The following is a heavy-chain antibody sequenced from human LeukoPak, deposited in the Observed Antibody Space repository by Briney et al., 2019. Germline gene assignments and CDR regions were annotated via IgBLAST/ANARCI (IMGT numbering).Heavy chain of an antibody. CDR3: ARDARFGELPHIYYMDV. CDR2: INPSGGST. D-gene: IGHD3-10*01. J-gene: IGHJ6*03. V-gene: IGHV1-46*01. Sequence: GASVKVSCKASGYTFTSYYMHWVRQAPGQGLEWMGIINPSGGSTSYAQKFQGRVTITADESTSTAYMELSSLRSEDTAVYYCARDARFGELPHIYYMDVWGKGTTVTISS. CDR1: GYTFTSYY.